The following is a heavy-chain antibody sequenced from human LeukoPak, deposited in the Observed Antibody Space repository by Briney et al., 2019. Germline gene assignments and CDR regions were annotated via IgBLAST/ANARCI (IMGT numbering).Heavy chain of an antibody. Sequence: GASVKVSCKASGYTFTAFLLHWVRQAPGQRLEWMGWINPSSGATDYPQNFQGRVTMTRDTSISTVYMELSGLTSGDTAVYFCARGNRVTSAGFDYWGQGTPVTVS. CDR3: ARGNRVTSAGFDY. CDR1: GYTFTAFL. CDR2: INPSSGAT. J-gene: IGHJ4*02. D-gene: IGHD2-21*02. V-gene: IGHV1-2*02.